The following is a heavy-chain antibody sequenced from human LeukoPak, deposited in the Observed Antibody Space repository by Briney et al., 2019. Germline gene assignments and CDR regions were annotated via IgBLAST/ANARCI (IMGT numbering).Heavy chain of an antibody. D-gene: IGHD4-17*01. CDR2: ISYDGSNK. J-gene: IGHJ4*02. Sequence: PGRSLRLSCAASGFTFSSYAMHWVRQAPGKGLEWVAVISYDGSNKYYADSVKGRFTISRDNSKNTLYLQMNSLRAEDTAVYYCARGSGYGDSPGLHWGQGTLVTVSS. V-gene: IGHV3-30-3*01. CDR3: ARGSGYGDSPGLH. CDR1: GFTFSSYA.